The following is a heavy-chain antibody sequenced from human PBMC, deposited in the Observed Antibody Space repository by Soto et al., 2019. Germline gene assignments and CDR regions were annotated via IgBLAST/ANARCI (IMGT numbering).Heavy chain of an antibody. J-gene: IGHJ4*01. V-gene: IGHV3-53*01. Sequence: EVQLVESGGGLIQPGGSLRLSCEASGFIVSSDQMSWVRQAPGKGLEWFSVIYSGHTTYYADSVEGRFTISRDDSKNTLYLQMNSLRVEDTAVYYCVRGPSDHKLRLVEWPYGDYWGHGALVTVSS. D-gene: IGHD3-3*01. CDR3: VRGPSDHKLRLVEWPYGDY. CDR2: IYSGHTT. CDR1: GFIVSSDQ.